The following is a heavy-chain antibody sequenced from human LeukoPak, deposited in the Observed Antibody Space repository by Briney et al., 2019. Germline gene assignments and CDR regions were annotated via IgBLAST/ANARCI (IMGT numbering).Heavy chain of an antibody. V-gene: IGHV1-8*01. CDR1: GYTFTSYD. CDR2: MNPKSAHT. D-gene: IGHD3-10*01. CDR3: TRGPSYHSKWVGGMWFDP. Sequence: ASVKVSCKASGYTFTSYDIHWVRQASGHGLEWMGWMNPKSAHTGLAQRFQGRVTLTRNTSISTAYMELSSLTSEDTAMYYCTRGPSYHSKWVGGMWFDPWGQGTLVTVAS. J-gene: IGHJ5*02.